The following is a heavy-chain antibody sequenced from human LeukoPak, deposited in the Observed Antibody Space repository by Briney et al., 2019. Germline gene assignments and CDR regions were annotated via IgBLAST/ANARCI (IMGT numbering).Heavy chain of an antibody. V-gene: IGHV5-51*01. D-gene: IGHD1-26*01. CDR2: IYPGDSDT. J-gene: IGHJ5*02. CDR1: GYSFTTYW. Sequence: GASLQISCKGSGYSFTTYWIGWVRQMPGKGLEWMGSIYPGDSDTRYSPSFQGQVTISADKSISTAYLQWGSLKASDTAMYYCARRGASHEWFDAWGQGTLVTVSS. CDR3: ARRGASHEWFDA.